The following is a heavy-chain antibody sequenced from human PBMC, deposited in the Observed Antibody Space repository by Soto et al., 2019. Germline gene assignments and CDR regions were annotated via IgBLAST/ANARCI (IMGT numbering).Heavy chain of an antibody. J-gene: IGHJ4*02. Sequence: EEQLLESGGGLVQPGGSLRLSCAVSGFTFRDYGMSWVRQAPGQGLEWVSAISGRGDRTYYADSVKCRFTISRDNSKNALYLQMNTLRAEDTAIYFCAKDVFADSKPFDYWGQGTLVTGAS. CDR2: ISGRGDRT. D-gene: IGHD2-21*01. CDR3: AKDVFADSKPFDY. CDR1: GFTFRDYG. V-gene: IGHV3-23*01.